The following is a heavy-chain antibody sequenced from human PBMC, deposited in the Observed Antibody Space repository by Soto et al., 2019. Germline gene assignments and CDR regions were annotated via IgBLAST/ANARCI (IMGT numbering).Heavy chain of an antibody. CDR2: IYYSGST. CDR1: GGSISSSSYY. J-gene: IGHJ3*02. D-gene: IGHD3-16*01. CDR3: ARQRTGGVPDAFDI. V-gene: IGHV4-39*01. Sequence: SETLSLTCTVSGGSISSSSYYWGWIRQPPGKGLEWIGSIYYSGSTYYNPSLKSRVTISVDTSKNQFSLKLSSVTAADTAVYYCARQRTGGVPDAFDIWGQGTMVTVS.